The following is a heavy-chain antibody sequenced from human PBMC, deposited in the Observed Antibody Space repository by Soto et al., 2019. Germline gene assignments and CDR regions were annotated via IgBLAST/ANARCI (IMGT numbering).Heavy chain of an antibody. D-gene: IGHD3-9*01. J-gene: IGHJ4*02. Sequence: PGGSLRLSCAASGFTFSSYSMNWVRQAPGKGLEWVSYISSSSSTIYYADSVKGRFTISRDNAKNSLYLQMNSLRAEDTAVYYCARGGYDILTGYYTGLYWGQGTLVTVS. CDR1: GFTFSSYS. CDR2: ISSSSSTI. V-gene: IGHV3-48*01. CDR3: ARGGYDILTGYYTGLY.